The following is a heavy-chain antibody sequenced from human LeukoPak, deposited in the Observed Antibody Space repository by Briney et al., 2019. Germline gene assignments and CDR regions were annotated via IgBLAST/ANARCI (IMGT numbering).Heavy chain of an antibody. CDR2: INPNGGGT. J-gene: IGHJ5*02. Sequence: GASVKVSCKASGYTFTGYYIHWVRQAPGQGLEWMGWINPNGGGTHYPQKFQGRVTMTRDTSISTVYMELSRLRSDDTAMYYCARPTLQTLGAWGQGTLVTVSS. D-gene: IGHD4-11*01. CDR3: ARPTLQTLGA. V-gene: IGHV1-2*02. CDR1: GYTFTGYY.